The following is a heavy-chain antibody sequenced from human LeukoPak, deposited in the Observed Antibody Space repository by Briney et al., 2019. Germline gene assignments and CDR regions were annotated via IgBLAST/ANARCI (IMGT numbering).Heavy chain of an antibody. D-gene: IGHD2-2*01. Sequence: SETLSLTCTVSDGSITNYDWSWVRQPPGKGLEFIGHVHYSGTANYNPSLRSRVTISIDTSKKHFFLKLKSVTAADTAVYYCARHRYYCSSTSCPPLFDYWGQGTLVTVSS. CDR1: DGSITNYD. CDR2: VHYSGTA. V-gene: IGHV4-59*08. J-gene: IGHJ4*02. CDR3: ARHRYYCSSTSCPPLFDY.